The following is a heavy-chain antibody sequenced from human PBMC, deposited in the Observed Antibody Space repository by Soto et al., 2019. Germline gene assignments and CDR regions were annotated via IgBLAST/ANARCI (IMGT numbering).Heavy chain of an antibody. CDR2: INAGNGNT. V-gene: IGHV1-3*01. J-gene: IGHJ5*02. Sequence: GASVKVSCKASGYTFTSYAMHWVRQAPGQRLEWMGWINAGNGNTKYSQKFQGRVTITRDTSASTAYMELSSLRSEDTAVYYCARQGDGMAATRAWGQGTLVTVSS. D-gene: IGHD5-12*01. CDR1: GYTFTSYA. CDR3: ARQGDGMAATRA.